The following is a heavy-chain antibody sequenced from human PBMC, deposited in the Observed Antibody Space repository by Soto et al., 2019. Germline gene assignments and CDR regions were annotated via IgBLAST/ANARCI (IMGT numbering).Heavy chain of an antibody. CDR2: ISAYNGNT. J-gene: IGHJ6*02. Sequence: QVQLVQSGAEVKKPGASVKVSCKASGYTFTSYGISWVRQAPGQGLEWMGWISAYNGNTNYAQKLQGRVTMTTDTTKSTAYMELRRMKSDDTAVYYCARDRSPIVLVPAATNYYYYGMDVWGQGTTVTVSS. CDR3: ARDRSPIVLVPAATNYYYYGMDV. V-gene: IGHV1-18*01. CDR1: GYTFTSYG. D-gene: IGHD2-2*01.